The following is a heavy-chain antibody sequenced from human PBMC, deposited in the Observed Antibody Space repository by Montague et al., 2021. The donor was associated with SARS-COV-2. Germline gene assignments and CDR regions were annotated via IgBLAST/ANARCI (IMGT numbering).Heavy chain of an antibody. Sequence: SETLSLTCTVSGGSISSYYWSWIRQPPGKGWEWIGYTYYSGSTNYNPSLKSRVPISVNTSKNQFSLKLSSVTAADTAVYYCARRALGYCSGGSCYSGFDYWGQGTLVTVSS. CDR3: ARRALGYCSGGSCYSGFDY. J-gene: IGHJ4*02. V-gene: IGHV4-59*12. CDR2: TYYSGST. CDR1: GGSISSYY. D-gene: IGHD2-15*01.